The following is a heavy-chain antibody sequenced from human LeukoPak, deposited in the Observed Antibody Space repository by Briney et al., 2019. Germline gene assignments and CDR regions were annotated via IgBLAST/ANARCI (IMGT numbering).Heavy chain of an antibody. CDR2: TRNKANSYTT. V-gene: IGHV3-72*01. CDR1: GFTFSDHY. Sequence: PGGSLRLSCAASGFTFSDHYMDWVRQAPGKGLEWVGRTRNKANSYTTEYAASVKGRFTISRDDSKNSLYLQMNSLKTEDTAVYYCAGGGGGFVEGSYSRRRSYYFDYWGQGTLVTVSS. J-gene: IGHJ4*02. D-gene: IGHD1-26*01. CDR3: AGGGGGFVEGSYSRRRSYYFDY.